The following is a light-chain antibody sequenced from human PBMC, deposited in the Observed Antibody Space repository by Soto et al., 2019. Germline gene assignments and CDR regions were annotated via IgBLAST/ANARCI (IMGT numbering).Light chain of an antibody. J-gene: IGLJ2*01. Sequence: QAVVTQEPSLTVSPGGTVTLTCASSTGAVTSGYYPNWFQQKPGQAPRALIYSTSNKYSWTPARFSGSLLGGKAALTLSGVQPEDEAEYYCLLYYGGQLGVFGGGTMVTVL. CDR3: LLYYGGQLGV. V-gene: IGLV7-43*01. CDR2: STS. CDR1: TGAVTSGYY.